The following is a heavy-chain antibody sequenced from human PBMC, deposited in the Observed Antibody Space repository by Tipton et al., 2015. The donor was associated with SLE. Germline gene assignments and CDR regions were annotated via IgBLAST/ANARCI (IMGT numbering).Heavy chain of an antibody. J-gene: IGHJ2*01. CDR3: ARERGRIAAAVNYWYFDL. CDR1: GGSISSSNW. CDR2: IYHSGST. V-gene: IGHV4-4*02. Sequence: SLRLSCAVSGGSISSSNWWSWVRQPPGKGLEWIGEIYHSGSTNYNPSLKSRVTISVDKSKNQFSLKLSSVTAADTAVYYCARERGRIAAAVNYWYFDLWGRGTLVTVSS. D-gene: IGHD6-13*01.